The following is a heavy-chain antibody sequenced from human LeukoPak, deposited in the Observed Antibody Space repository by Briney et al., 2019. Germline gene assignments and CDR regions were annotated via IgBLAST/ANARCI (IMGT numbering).Heavy chain of an antibody. V-gene: IGHV1-18*01. Sequence: ASVKVSCKASGYTLTSYGISWVRRAPGQGLEWMGWISGYNGDTRYAQKLQGRVTMTTDTSTSTAYMEVRSLRSDDTAVYYCARDLPPGSWYGLSGYFDYWGQGTLVTVSS. CDR1: GYTLTSYG. CDR2: ISGYNGDT. J-gene: IGHJ4*02. CDR3: ARDLPPGSWYGLSGYFDY. D-gene: IGHD6-13*01.